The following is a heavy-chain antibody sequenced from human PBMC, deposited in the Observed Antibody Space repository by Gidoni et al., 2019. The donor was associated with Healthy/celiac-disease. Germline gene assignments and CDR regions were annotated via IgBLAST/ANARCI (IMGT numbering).Heavy chain of an antibody. Sequence: VQLQQWGAGLLKPSVTLSLTCAVYGGSFSCYYWRWIRQPPGKGLEWIGEINHSGSTNYNPSLKSRVTISVDTSKNQFSLKLSSVTAADTAVYYCARGRVFTMVRGVLGEAQFDYWGQGTLVTVSS. CDR1: GGSFSCYY. CDR2: INHSGST. V-gene: IGHV4-34*01. D-gene: IGHD3-10*01. J-gene: IGHJ4*02. CDR3: ARGRVFTMVRGVLGEAQFDY.